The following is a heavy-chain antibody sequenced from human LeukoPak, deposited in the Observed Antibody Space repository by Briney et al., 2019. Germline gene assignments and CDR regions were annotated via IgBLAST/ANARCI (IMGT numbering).Heavy chain of an antibody. J-gene: IGHJ6*03. D-gene: IGHD4-17*01. CDR1: GGTFSTYA. V-gene: IGHV1-8*03. Sequence: ASVKVSCKASGGTFSTYAISWVRQATGQGLEWMGWMNPNSGNTGYAQKFQGRVTITRNTSISTAYMELSSLRSEDTAVYYCARSTTVTVGYYYYYYMDVWGKGTTVTVSS. CDR2: MNPNSGNT. CDR3: ARSTTVTVGYYYYYYMDV.